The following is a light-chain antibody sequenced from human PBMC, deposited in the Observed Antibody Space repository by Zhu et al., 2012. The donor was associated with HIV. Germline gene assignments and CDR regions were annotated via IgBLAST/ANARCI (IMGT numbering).Light chain of an antibody. Sequence: EIVLTQSPATMSLSPGERATLSCRASQSVNSYLAWYQQKPGQAPRLLIYDASNRATGIPARFSGSGSGTDFTLTVSRLEPEDFAVYYCQQYSSSPQTFGQGTKLEIK. CDR2: DAS. J-gene: IGKJ2*01. CDR1: QSVNSY. V-gene: IGKV3-11*01. CDR3: QQYSSSPQT.